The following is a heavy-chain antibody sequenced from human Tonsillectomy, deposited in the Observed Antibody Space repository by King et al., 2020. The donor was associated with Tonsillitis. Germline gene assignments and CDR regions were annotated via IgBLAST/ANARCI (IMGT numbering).Heavy chain of an antibody. J-gene: IGHJ5*02. CDR1: GFTFSDYY. CDR3: AREGIDNNWFDP. D-gene: IGHD2/OR15-2a*01. V-gene: IGHV3-11*05. Sequence: QVQLVESGGGLVKPGGSLRLSCAASGFTFSDYYMSWIRQAPGKGLEWVSYCSSSSSYTNYADSVKGRFTISRDNAKNSLYLQMNSLRAEDAAVYYCAREGIDNNWFDPWGQGTLVTVSS. CDR2: CSSSSSYT.